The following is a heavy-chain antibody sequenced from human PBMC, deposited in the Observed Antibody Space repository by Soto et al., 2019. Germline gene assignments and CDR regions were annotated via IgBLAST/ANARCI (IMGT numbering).Heavy chain of an antibody. V-gene: IGHV3-23*01. CDR3: AKEKERFLEPQVIDY. Sequence: GGSLRLSCAATGFTFSSYAMSWVRQAPGKGLEWVSAISGSGGSTYYADSVKGRFTISRDNSKNTLYLQMNSLRAEDTAVYYCAKEKERFLEPQVIDYWGQGTLVTVSS. J-gene: IGHJ4*02. CDR1: GFTFSSYA. CDR2: ISGSGGST. D-gene: IGHD3-3*01.